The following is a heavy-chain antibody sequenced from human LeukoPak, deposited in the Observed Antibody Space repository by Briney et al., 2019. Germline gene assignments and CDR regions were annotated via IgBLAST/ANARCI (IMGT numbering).Heavy chain of an antibody. D-gene: IGHD5-18*01. CDR1: GGSFSGYY. Sequence: PSETLSLTCAVYGGSFSGYYWSWIRQPPGKGLEWIGEINHSGSTNYNPSLKSRVTISVDTSKNQFSLKLSSVTAADTAVYYCARSLGYSYISARPKPFDYWGQGTLSPSPQ. J-gene: IGHJ4*02. V-gene: IGHV4-34*01. CDR2: INHSGST. CDR3: ARSLGYSYISARPKPFDY.